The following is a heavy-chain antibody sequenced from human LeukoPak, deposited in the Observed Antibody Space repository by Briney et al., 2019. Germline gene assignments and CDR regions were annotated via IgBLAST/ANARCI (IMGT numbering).Heavy chain of an antibody. CDR2: MNPNSGNT. J-gene: IGHJ4*02. V-gene: IGHV1-8*03. D-gene: IGHD6-13*01. CDR3: ARDLRAYSSSWYDY. Sequence: ASVKVSCKASGYTFTSYDINWVRQATGQGLEWMGWMNPNSGNTGYAQKFQGRVTITRNTSISTAYMELSSLRSEDTAVYYCARDLRAYSSSWYDYWGQGTLVTVSS. CDR1: GYTFTSYD.